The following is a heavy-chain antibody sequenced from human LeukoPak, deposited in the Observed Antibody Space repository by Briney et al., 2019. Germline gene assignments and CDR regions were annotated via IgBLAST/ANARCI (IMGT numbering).Heavy chain of an antibody. CDR3: ASGQQLVGAFDI. D-gene: IGHD6-13*01. J-gene: IGHJ3*02. CDR2: INHSGST. Sequence: TSETLSLTCAVYGGSFSGYYWSWIRQPPGKGLEWIGEINHSGSTNYNPSLKSRVTISVDTSKNQFSLKLSSVTAADTAVYYCASGQQLVGAFDIWGQGTMVTVSS. CDR1: GGSFSGYY. V-gene: IGHV4-34*01.